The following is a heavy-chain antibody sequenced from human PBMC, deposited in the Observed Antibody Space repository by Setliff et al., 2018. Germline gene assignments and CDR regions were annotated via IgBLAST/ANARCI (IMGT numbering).Heavy chain of an antibody. CDR3: ARATPPNYYDSSGYYDRDAFDI. Sequence: ASETLSLSCAASGFTFSSYDMHWVRQATGKGLEWVSAIGTAGDTYYVDSVKGRFTISRDNAKNSLYLQMNSLRAEDTALYYCARATPPNYYDSSGYYDRDAFDIWGQGTMVTVSS. CDR1: GFTFSSYD. J-gene: IGHJ3*02. V-gene: IGHV3-13*01. D-gene: IGHD3-22*01. CDR2: IGTAGDT.